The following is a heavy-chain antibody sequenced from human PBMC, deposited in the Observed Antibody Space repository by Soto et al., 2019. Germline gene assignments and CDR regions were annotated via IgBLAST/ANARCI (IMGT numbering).Heavy chain of an antibody. V-gene: IGHV1-69*13. Sequence: AVKVSCKASGGTFSSYAISWVRQAPGQGLEWMGGIIPIFGTANYAQKFQGRVTITSDESTSTAYMELSILRSEDTAVYYCASSKYSYGSYGMDVWGQGTTVTVSS. J-gene: IGHJ6*02. CDR2: IIPIFGTA. CDR1: GGTFSSYA. D-gene: IGHD5-18*01. CDR3: ASSKYSYGSYGMDV.